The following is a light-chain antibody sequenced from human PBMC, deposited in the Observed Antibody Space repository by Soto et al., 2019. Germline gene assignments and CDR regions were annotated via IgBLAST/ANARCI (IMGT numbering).Light chain of an antibody. CDR3: QQSSSGLMYN. CDR1: QSISNH. J-gene: IGKJ2*01. CDR2: AAS. Sequence: DIQMTQSPSSLSASVGDRVTITCRASQSISNHLNWYHQKSGKAPKVLIYAASTLPTGDPSRFSGTGSGTDFTLTISNLRPEDVGTYFCQQSSSGLMYNFGQGTKVDIK. V-gene: IGKV1-39*01.